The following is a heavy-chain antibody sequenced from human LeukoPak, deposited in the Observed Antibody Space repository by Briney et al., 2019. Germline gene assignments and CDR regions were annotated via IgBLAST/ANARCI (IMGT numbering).Heavy chain of an antibody. CDR1: GGSFSGYY. CDR3: ASTSGYQWLAYYFDY. J-gene: IGHJ4*02. V-gene: IGHV4-34*01. D-gene: IGHD6-19*01. Sequence: SETLSLTCAVYGGSFSGYYWSWIRQPPGKGLEWIGEINHSGSTNYNPSLKSRVTISVDTSKNQFSLKLSSVTAADTAVYYCASTSGYQWLAYYFDYWGQGTLVTVSS. CDR2: INHSGST.